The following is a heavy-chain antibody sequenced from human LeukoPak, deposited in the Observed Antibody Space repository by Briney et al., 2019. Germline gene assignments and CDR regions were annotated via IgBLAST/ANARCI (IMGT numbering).Heavy chain of an antibody. CDR2: ISDTGATT. Sequence: PGGSLRLSCAASGFSFSTYSMSWVRQAPGKGMEWVSVISDTGATTFYADSVKGRFTISRDNSKNTLYLQMNSLRAEDTAIYYCAKNGDRGAYCSGGTCYPYYYYMDVWGKGTTVTISS. CDR1: GFSFSTYS. J-gene: IGHJ6*03. D-gene: IGHD2-15*01. CDR3: AKNGDRGAYCSGGTCYPYYYYMDV. V-gene: IGHV3-23*01.